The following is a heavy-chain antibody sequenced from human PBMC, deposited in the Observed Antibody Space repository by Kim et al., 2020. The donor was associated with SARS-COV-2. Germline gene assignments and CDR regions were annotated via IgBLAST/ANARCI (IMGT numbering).Heavy chain of an antibody. CDR3: VRDRKYDYVPYMHV. CDR1: GFTFSSYG. D-gene: IGHD3-16*01. V-gene: IGHV3-33*05. J-gene: IGHJ6*02. Sequence: GGSLRLSCAASGFTFSSYGMHWVRQAPGKGLEWVAVISYDGSNNYYADAVESRFTISRDNYKNTRHLQMNSLRTEEAAVYYCVRDRKYDYVPYMHVWGQGTTDTVSS. CDR2: ISYDGSNN.